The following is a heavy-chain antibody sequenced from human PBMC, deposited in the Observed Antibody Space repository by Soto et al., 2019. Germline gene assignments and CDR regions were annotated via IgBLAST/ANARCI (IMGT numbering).Heavy chain of an antibody. CDR2: ISADGEST. CDR3: ASDWGDDSAFYDAFQV. Sequence: SGGGVVQPGGALRLSCAASGFSFSKFAVSWVRQAPGKGLEWVSAISADGESTFYVDSVKGRFTISRDNSKNALFLQMNALRVEDTAVYYCASDWGDDSAFYDAFQVWGQGTMVSVSS. CDR1: GFSFSKFA. D-gene: IGHD3-22*01. V-gene: IGHV3-23*01. J-gene: IGHJ3*01.